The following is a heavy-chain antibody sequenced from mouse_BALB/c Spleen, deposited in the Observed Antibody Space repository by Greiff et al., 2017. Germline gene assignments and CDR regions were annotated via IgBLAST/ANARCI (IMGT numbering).Heavy chain of an antibody. D-gene: IGHD2-5*01. CDR3: TNYSNHYYAMDY. CDR2: ISSGGSYT. Sequence: EVQGVESGGGLVKPGGSLKLSCAASGFTFSSYTMSWVRQTPEKRLEWVATISSGGSYTYYPDSVTGRFTISRDNAKNTLYLQMSSLKSEDTAMYYCTNYSNHYYAMDYWGQGTSVTVSS. CDR1: GFTFSSYT. J-gene: IGHJ4*01. V-gene: IGHV5-6-4*01.